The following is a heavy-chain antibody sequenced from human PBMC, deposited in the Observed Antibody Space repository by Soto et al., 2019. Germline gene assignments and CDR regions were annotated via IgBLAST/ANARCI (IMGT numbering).Heavy chain of an antibody. CDR2: MYNTGST. D-gene: IGHD1-26*01. J-gene: IGHJ3*02. V-gene: IGHV4-59*12. Sequence: SETLSLTCTVSGGSISSYYWSWIRQPPGKGLEWIGYMYNTGSTVYNPSLKSRVTISVDTSKNQFSLKLSSVTAADTAVYYCASLASGSYYDAFDIWGQGTMVTVSS. CDR1: GGSISSYY. CDR3: ASLASGSYYDAFDI.